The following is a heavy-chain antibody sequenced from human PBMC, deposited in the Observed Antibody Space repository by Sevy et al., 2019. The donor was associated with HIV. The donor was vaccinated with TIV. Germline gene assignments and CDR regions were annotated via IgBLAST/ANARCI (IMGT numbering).Heavy chain of an antibody. V-gene: IGHV4-39*01. CDR3: ARLHLRFDTPFPFVPTFDA. D-gene: IGHD5-12*01. Sequence: SETLSLTCTVSGDSTSNSIYYWGWIRQPPGKGLEWIASVFYSGVAYYNPSLRNRITISVETSRNQFCLKFKSVTAAETAVFYCARLHLRFDTPFPFVPTFDAWGQGALVTVSS. J-gene: IGHJ4*02. CDR2: VFYSGVA. CDR1: GDSTSNSIYY.